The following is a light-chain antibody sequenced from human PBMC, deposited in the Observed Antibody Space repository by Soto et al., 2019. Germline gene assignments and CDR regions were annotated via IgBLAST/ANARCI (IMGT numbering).Light chain of an antibody. CDR1: QSLTSSY. J-gene: IGKJ5*01. V-gene: IGKV3-20*01. CDR3: QQYGSSPIT. CDR2: AAS. Sequence: ENILTQSPGTLSLSPGERVTLSCRARQSLTSSYLAWYQQTPGQPPRLLIYAASSRATGIPDRFSGGGSGTDFTLTISRLEPEDFGVYYCQQYGSSPITFGQGTRLDVK.